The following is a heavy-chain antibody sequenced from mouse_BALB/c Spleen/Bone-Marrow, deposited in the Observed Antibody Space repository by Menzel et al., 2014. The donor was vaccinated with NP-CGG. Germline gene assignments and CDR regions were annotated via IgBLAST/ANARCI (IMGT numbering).Heavy chain of an antibody. CDR3: ARGSSYFDY. J-gene: IGHJ2*01. CDR1: GFTFSDYY. CDR2: ISDGGSYT. D-gene: IGHD1-1*01. V-gene: IGHV5-4*02. Sequence: DVKLVESGGGLVKPGGSLKLSCAASGFTFSDYYMYWVRQTPEKRPEWVATISDGGSYTYYPDSVKGRFTISRDNAKNNLYLQMSSLKSEDTAMYYCARGSSYFDYWGQGTTLTVSS.